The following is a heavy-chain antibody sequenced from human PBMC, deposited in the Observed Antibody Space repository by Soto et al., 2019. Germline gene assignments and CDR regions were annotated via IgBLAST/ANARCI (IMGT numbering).Heavy chain of an antibody. CDR2: IYPGDSDT. V-gene: IGHV5-51*01. D-gene: IGHD1-26*01. Sequence: GESLKISCKGSGYSFTSYWIGWVRQMPGKGLEWMGIIYPGDSDTRYSPSFQGQVTISADKSISTAYLQWNSLKASDTAMYYCERVGGSYYYGMDVWGQGTTVTVSS. J-gene: IGHJ6*02. CDR3: ERVGGSYYYGMDV. CDR1: GYSFTSYW.